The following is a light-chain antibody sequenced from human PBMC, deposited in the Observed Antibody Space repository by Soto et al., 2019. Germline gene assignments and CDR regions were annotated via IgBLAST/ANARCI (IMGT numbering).Light chain of an antibody. CDR1: QTVNNNY. Sequence: EIVLTQPPGPLSVSPGDRVTLSCRASQTVNNNYLAWYQQKPGQAPRLLIYGASTPATGTPARFSGSGSGTHFTLTVSRLEPEDFAVYYRQQYGGSAPWTFGPGTKVDIK. J-gene: IGKJ1*01. CDR2: GAS. V-gene: IGKV3-20*01. CDR3: QQYGGSAPWT.